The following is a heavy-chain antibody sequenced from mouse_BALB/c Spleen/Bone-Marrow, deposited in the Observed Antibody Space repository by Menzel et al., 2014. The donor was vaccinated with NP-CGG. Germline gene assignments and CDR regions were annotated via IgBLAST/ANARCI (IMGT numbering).Heavy chain of an antibody. Sequence: VQLQQSGAELVRPGASVKVSCKASGYTFTNYWINWVRQRPGQGLEWIGNIYPSDSYSNYNQKFKDKATLTVDKSSSTAYMQLSSPTSEDSAVYYCTRSDRYDYYGVDYWGQGTSVTVSS. CDR1: GYTFTNYW. V-gene: IGHV1-69*02. J-gene: IGHJ4*01. D-gene: IGHD2-14*01. CDR3: TRSDRYDYYGVDY. CDR2: IYPSDSYS.